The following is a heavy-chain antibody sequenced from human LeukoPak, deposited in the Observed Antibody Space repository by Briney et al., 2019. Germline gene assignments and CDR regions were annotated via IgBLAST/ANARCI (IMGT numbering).Heavy chain of an antibody. D-gene: IGHD3-16*01. CDR1: GLTFNTYW. CDR2: INFDGNLA. CDR3: VTGHYDSRMYFDL. Sequence: GGSLRLSCGASGLTFNTYWIHWVRQAPGKGLVWVSQINFDGNLASYADSVKGRFTISRDNTKNTLYLQMNSLGTEDTAVYYCVTGHYDSRMYFDLWGRGTLVSVSS. J-gene: IGHJ2*01. V-gene: IGHV3-74*01.